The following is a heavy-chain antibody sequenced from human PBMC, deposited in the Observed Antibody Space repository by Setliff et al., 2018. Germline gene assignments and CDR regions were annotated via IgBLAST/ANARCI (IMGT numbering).Heavy chain of an antibody. Sequence: GGSVKVSCKVSGYTLTELSMHWVRQAPGKGLEWMGGFDPEDGETIYAQKFQGRVTMTEDTSTDTAYMELSSLRSEDTAVYYCAKVNNRFWSGYYPYYYGMDVWGQGTTVTVSS. J-gene: IGHJ6*02. D-gene: IGHD3-3*01. CDR1: GYTLTELS. V-gene: IGHV1-24*01. CDR3: AKVNNRFWSGYYPYYYGMDV. CDR2: FDPEDGET.